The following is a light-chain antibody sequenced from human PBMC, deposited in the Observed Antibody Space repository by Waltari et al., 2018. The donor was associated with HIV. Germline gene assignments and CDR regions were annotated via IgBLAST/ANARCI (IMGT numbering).Light chain of an antibody. J-gene: IGKJ1*01. V-gene: IGKV3D-15*01. CDR3: HQYGDWPPWT. CDR1: QSISSK. CDR2: GAS. Sequence: EIVMTQSPATLSVSPGERVTLSCRAIQSISSKLAWYQQRPGQAPRLLIYGASTRATDIPARFSGSGSGTEFTLTISSLQAEDFAVYYCHQYGDWPPWTFGQGTKVEIK.